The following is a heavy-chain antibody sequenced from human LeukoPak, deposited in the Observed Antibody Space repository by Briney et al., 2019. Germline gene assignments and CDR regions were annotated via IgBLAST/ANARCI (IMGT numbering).Heavy chain of an antibody. CDR1: GYFFSDCW. CDR2: IYPGDSDT. Sequence: GESLKISCKGSGYFFSDCWIVWVRQMPGKGLEWMGIIYPGDSDTRYSPSFQGQVTISADKSINSAYLQWSSLQASDTAIYYCARQDRGAGYFDYWGQGTLVTVSS. CDR3: ARQDRGAGYFDY. J-gene: IGHJ4*02. V-gene: IGHV5-51*01.